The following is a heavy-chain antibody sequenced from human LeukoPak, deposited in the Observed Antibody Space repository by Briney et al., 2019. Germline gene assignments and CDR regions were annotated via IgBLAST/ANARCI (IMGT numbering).Heavy chain of an antibody. CDR3: ARLPGIAAPRDY. CDR2: ISSSSSYI. J-gene: IGHJ4*02. V-gene: IGHV3-21*01. D-gene: IGHD6-6*01. CDR1: GFTFSSYS. Sequence: GGSLRLSCAASGFTFSSYSINWVRQAPGKGLEWVSSISSSSSYIYYADSVKGRFTISRDNAKNSLYLQMNSLRAEDTAVYYCARLPGIAAPRDYWGQGTLVTVSS.